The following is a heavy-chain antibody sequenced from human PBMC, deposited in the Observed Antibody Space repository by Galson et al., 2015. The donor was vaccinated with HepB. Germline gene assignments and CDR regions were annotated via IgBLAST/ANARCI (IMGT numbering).Heavy chain of an antibody. CDR1: GGSFSGYY. CDR3: ARAEPGMDV. D-gene: IGHD1-26*01. Sequence: ETLSLTCAVYGGSFSGYYWSWIRQPPGKGLEWIGEINHSGSTNYNPSLKSRVTISVDTSKNQFSLKLSSVTAADTAVYYCARAEPGMDVWGQGTTVTVSS. V-gene: IGHV4-34*01. CDR2: INHSGST. J-gene: IGHJ6*02.